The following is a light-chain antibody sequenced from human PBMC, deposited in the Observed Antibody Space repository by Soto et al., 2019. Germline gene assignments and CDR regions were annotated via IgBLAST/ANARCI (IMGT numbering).Light chain of an antibody. Sequence: DIQLTQSPSFLSASVEDRVTISCRASYDISSSLAWYQQEPGKPPKLLIYDSSTLQTGVPSRFTGSGSGRKFTLTIRGLQFGEFSTYFWQQLRPFPFPFGQGTKLEI. J-gene: IGKJ2*01. CDR1: YDISSS. CDR3: QQLRPFPFP. CDR2: DSS. V-gene: IGKV1-9*01.